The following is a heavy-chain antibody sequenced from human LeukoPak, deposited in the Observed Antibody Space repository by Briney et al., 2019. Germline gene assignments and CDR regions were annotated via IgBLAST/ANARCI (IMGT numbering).Heavy chain of an antibody. CDR3: ARAAKKGLSAYYYYGMDV. CDR2: IIPIFGTA. V-gene: IGHV1-69*13. J-gene: IGHJ6*02. D-gene: IGHD2-2*01. CDR1: GGTFSSYA. Sequence: SVKVSCKASGGTFSSYAISWVRQAPGQGLEWMGGIIPIFGTANYAQKFQGRVTITADESTSTAYMELSSLRSEDTAVYYCARAAKKGLSAYYYYGMDVWGQGTTVTVSS.